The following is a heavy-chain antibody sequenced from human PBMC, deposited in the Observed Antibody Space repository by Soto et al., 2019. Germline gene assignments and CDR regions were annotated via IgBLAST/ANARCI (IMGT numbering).Heavy chain of an antibody. CDR1: GGSISSGGYY. J-gene: IGHJ5*02. D-gene: IGHD3-10*01. Sequence: QVQLQESGPGLVKPSQTLSLTCTVSGGSISSGGYYWSWIRQHPGKGLGWIGYIYYSGSTYYNPSLKSRVTISVDTSKNQYSRKLSSVTAEATAVYYCARVSGGSGRRLFLDTWGQGTLVTVSS. CDR2: IYYSGST. V-gene: IGHV4-31*03. CDR3: ARVSGGSGRRLFLDT.